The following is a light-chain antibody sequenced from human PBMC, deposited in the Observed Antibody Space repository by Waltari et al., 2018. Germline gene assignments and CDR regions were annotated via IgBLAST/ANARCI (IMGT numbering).Light chain of an antibody. CDR3: QQLNSYPRST. J-gene: IGKJ2*01. V-gene: IGKV1-9*01. CDR1: QGISSY. Sequence: DIQLTQSPSFLSASVGDRVTLTCRASQGISSYLAWYQQKPGKAPKLLIYAASTLQSGVPSRFSGSGSGTEFTLTISSLQPEDFATYYCQQLNSYPRSTFGQGTKLEIK. CDR2: AAS.